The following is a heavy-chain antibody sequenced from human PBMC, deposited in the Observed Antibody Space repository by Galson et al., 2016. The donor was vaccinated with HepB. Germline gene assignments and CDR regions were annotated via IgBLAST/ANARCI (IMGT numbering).Heavy chain of an antibody. CDR2: MSPTSAYS. D-gene: IGHD3-10*01. V-gene: IGHV3-11*06. Sequence: SLRLSCAASGFTFGDYYMAWIRQAPGKGLEWVSHMSPTSAYSRYTDSVKGRFSISRDNANDSLFLQMNRLRHEDTGVYFCARANTRGVIDWYFDLWGRGTLITVSS. J-gene: IGHJ2*01. CDR3: ARANTRGVIDWYFDL. CDR1: GFTFGDYY.